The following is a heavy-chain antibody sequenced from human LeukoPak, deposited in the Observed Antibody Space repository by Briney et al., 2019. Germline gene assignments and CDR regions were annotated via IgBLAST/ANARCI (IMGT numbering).Heavy chain of an antibody. D-gene: IGHD6-13*01. CDR3: ATSLGAGSDAFAL. CDR1: GYNFTNYA. J-gene: IGHJ3*01. CDR2: ISTNTGRP. V-gene: IGHV7-4-1*02. Sequence: GASAQVSCKASGYNFTNYALNWVRLTPGQGLEWMGWISTNTGRPTYGQGFTSRFVFSLDTSVSTAFLQITTLKPADIAIYYCATSLGAGSDAFALWGQGTMVTVSS.